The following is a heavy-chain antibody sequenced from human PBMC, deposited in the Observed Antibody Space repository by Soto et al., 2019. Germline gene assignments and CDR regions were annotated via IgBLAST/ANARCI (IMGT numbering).Heavy chain of an antibody. CDR3: AREDAARIERWFDA. Sequence: QVQLQESGPRLVKPSQTLSLSCAVSGGSIISASYSWNWIRQSPGRGLEWIGHIYSSGSTYYNPSLKSRVSISVDTSNNKFSLKLTSVTAADTAVYFCAREDAARIERWFDAWGQGNLVTVSS. J-gene: IGHJ5*02. CDR2: IYSSGST. D-gene: IGHD6-6*01. CDR1: GGSIISASYS. V-gene: IGHV4-31*11.